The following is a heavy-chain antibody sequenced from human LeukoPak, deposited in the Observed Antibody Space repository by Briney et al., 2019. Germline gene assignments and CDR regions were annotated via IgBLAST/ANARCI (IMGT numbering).Heavy chain of an antibody. V-gene: IGHV4-59*01. Sequence: PSETQFLTCTAPAGSISSYYWGWIRQPPGKGLEWIGYNYYSGSTNYNPSLKSRVTISVDTSKNQFSLKLSSVTAADTAVYYCASSYYYGSGSYYGLVYFDYWGQGTLVTVSS. CDR1: AGSISSYY. CDR2: NYYSGST. CDR3: ASSYYYGSGSYYGLVYFDY. D-gene: IGHD3-10*01. J-gene: IGHJ4*02.